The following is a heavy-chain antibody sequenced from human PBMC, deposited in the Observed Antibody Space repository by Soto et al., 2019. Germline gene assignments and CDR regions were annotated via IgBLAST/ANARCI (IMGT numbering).Heavy chain of an antibody. J-gene: IGHJ4*02. CDR2: IYYSGST. V-gene: IGHV4-39*01. Sequence: QLQLQESGPGLVKPSETLSLTCTVSGGSISSSGYYWGWIRQPPGKGLEWIGTIYYSGSTYYNPSLKSRVTTSVDTSKNQFSLKLSSVTAADTAVYSCARQFSVYGDYGRYFDFWGQGTLVTVSS. CDR3: ARQFSVYGDYGRYFDF. CDR1: GGSISSSGYY. D-gene: IGHD4-17*01.